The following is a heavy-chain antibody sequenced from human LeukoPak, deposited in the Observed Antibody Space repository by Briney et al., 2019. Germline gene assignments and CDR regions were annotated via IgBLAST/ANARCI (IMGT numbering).Heavy chain of an antibody. Sequence: ASVKVSCKSSACTFTGYYIHWVRQAPGPGIELMGWINPNSGGTNYSQKVSGRVTMTMGTSISTAYMELTRLRSDDTAVYYCARDTAMVTYWFDPWGQGTLVTVSS. CDR2: INPNSGGT. CDR1: ACTFTGYY. CDR3: ARDTAMVTYWFDP. J-gene: IGHJ5*02. D-gene: IGHD5-18*01. V-gene: IGHV1-2*02.